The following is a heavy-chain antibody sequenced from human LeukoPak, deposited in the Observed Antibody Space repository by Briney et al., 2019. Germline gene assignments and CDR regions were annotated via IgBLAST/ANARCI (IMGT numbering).Heavy chain of an antibody. D-gene: IGHD2-15*01. CDR1: GCTFTSYG. Sequence: ASVKVSCKASGCTFTSYGISRVRQAPGQGLEWMGWISAYNGNTNYAQKLQGRVTMTTDTSTSTAFMELRSLRSDDTAVYYCARSPAWYYFDYWGQGTLVTVSS. CDR3: ARSPAWYYFDY. CDR2: ISAYNGNT. V-gene: IGHV1-18*01. J-gene: IGHJ4*02.